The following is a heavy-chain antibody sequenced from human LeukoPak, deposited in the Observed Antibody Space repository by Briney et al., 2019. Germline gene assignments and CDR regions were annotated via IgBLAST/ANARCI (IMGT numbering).Heavy chain of an antibody. Sequence: PGGSLRLSCAASGFTLSSYSMNWVRQAPGKGLEWVSSISSSSSYIYYADSVKDRVTISRDNAKNSLYLQMNSLRAEDTAVYYCASRGQEDGDYWGQGTLVTVSS. CDR3: ASRGQEDGDY. CDR2: ISSSSSYI. D-gene: IGHD3-9*01. V-gene: IGHV3-21*01. CDR1: GFTLSSYS. J-gene: IGHJ4*02.